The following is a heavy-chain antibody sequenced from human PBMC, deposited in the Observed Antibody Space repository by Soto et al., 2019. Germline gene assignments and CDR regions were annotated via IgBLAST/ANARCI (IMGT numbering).Heavy chain of an antibody. J-gene: IGHJ6*02. CDR3: ARDQGGEFLKGSGMDV. CDR2: IYYSGEP. Sequence: QVQLQESGPGLVKPSETLSLTCTVSGDSISRYYWSWIRLSPGKGLEWIGYIYYSGEPNYNPSVKSRVTISVARTKNQFSLKLSSVTAADTAVYYCARDQGGEFLKGSGMDVWGQGTTVTVSS. CDR1: GDSISRYY. D-gene: IGHD3-10*01. V-gene: IGHV4-59*01.